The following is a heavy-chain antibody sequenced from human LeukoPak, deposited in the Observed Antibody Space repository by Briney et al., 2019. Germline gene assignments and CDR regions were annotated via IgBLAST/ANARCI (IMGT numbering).Heavy chain of an antibody. Sequence: GGSLRLSCAASGFTFSSYWVQWVRQAPGKGLVWISHINSDGSSLSYADSVKGRFTISRDNAKNTVYLQMNSLRAEDTAVYYCARSRCTGSHFDYWGQGTLVTVSS. CDR3: ARSRCTGSHFDY. CDR2: INSDGSSL. V-gene: IGHV3-74*01. J-gene: IGHJ4*02. CDR1: GFTFSSYW. D-gene: IGHD2-8*02.